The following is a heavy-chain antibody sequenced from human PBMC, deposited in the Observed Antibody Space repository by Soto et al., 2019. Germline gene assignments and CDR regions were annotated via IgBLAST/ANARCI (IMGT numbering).Heavy chain of an antibody. CDR2: IYHSGST. V-gene: IGHV4-30-2*01. Sequence: TLSLTCAVSGGSISSGGYSWSWIRHPPGKGLEWIGYIYHSGSTYYNPSLKSRVTISVDRSKNQFSLKLSSVTAADTAVYYCARQREWLLTYYFDYWGQGTLVTVSS. D-gene: IGHD3-3*01. CDR1: GGSISSGGYS. CDR3: ARQREWLLTYYFDY. J-gene: IGHJ4*02.